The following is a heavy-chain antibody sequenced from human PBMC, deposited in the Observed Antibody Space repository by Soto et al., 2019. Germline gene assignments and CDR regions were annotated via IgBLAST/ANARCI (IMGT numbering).Heavy chain of an antibody. CDR3: ARDGPIQGVNDY. D-gene: IGHD3-10*01. CDR1: GFTFSSYG. J-gene: IGHJ4*02. V-gene: IGHV3-33*01. Sequence: QVQLVESGGGVGQPGRSLRLSCAASGFTFSSYGMHWVRQAPGKGLEWVAVIWYDGSNKYYADSVKGRFTISRDNSKNTLYLQMNSLRAEHTAVYYCARDGPIQGVNDYWGQGTLVTVSS. CDR2: IWYDGSNK.